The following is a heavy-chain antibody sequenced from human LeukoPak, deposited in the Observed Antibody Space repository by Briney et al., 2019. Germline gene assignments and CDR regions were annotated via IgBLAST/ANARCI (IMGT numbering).Heavy chain of an antibody. V-gene: IGHV4-38-2*02. D-gene: IGHD6-13*01. CDR2: IYHSGST. J-gene: IGHJ6*03. CDR1: GYSISSGYY. Sequence: SETLSLTCTVSGYSISSGYYWGWIRQPPGKGLEWIGSIYHSGSTYYNPSLKSRAPISVDTSKNQFSLKLSSVTAADTAVYYCARADYSSTWSHDYYYMDVWGKGTTVTVSS. CDR3: ARADYSSTWSHDYYYMDV.